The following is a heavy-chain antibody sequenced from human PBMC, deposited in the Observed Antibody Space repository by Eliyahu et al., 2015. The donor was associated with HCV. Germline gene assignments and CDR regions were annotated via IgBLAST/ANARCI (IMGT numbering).Heavy chain of an antibody. D-gene: IGHD6-6*01. CDR1: GFXFDXHA. CDR2: ISWNSASI. J-gene: IGHJ6*02. Sequence: EVQLVESGGDLVQPGRSLXLSCAASGFXFDXHAMHWVRQGPGKGLGWVSGISWNSASIGYADSVKGRFTISRDNAKNSLYLQIHSLRAEDTALYYCARDYGSSSLYYYGMDVWGQGTTVIVSS. V-gene: IGHV3-9*01. CDR3: ARDYGSSSLYYYGMDV.